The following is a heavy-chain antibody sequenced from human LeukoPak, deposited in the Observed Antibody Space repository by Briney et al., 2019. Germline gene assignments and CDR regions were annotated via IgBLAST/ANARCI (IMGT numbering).Heavy chain of an antibody. CDR3: ARVAYSGSYAKGDY. CDR1: GFTFSSYW. D-gene: IGHD1-26*01. V-gene: IGHV3-7*03. CDR2: IKQDGSEK. J-gene: IGHJ4*02. Sequence: GGSLRLSCAASGFTFSSYWMSWVRQAPGKGLEWVANIKQDGSEKYYVDSVKGRFTISRDNAKNSLYLQMNSLRAEDTALYYCARVAYSGSYAKGDYWGQGTLVTVSS.